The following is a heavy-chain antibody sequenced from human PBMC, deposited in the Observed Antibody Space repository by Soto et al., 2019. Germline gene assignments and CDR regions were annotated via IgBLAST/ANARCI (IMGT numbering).Heavy chain of an antibody. D-gene: IGHD6-19*01. CDR2: IDWDDDK. Sequence: SGHTLVNPTQTLTLTCTFSGFSLSTSGMCVSWIRQPPGKALEWLALIDWDDDKYYSTSLKTRLTISKDTSKNQVVLTMTNMDPVDTATYYCARTFISSGWSDFDYWGQGTLVTVSS. J-gene: IGHJ4*02. CDR1: GFSLSTSGMC. CDR3: ARTFISSGWSDFDY. V-gene: IGHV2-70*01.